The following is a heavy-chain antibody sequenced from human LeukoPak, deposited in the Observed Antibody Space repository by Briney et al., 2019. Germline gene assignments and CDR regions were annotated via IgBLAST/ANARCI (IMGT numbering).Heavy chain of an antibody. CDR1: GYSISSGYY. J-gene: IGHJ4*02. CDR3: ARDTPTTVTTLIDY. Sequence: SETLSLTCAVSGYSISSGYYWGWIRQPPGKGLXXXXXIYHSGSTYYNPSLKSRVTISVDTSKNQFSLKLSSVTAADTAVYYCARDTPTTVTTLIDYWGQGTLVAVSS. V-gene: IGHV4-38-2*02. D-gene: IGHD4-17*01. CDR2: IYHSGST.